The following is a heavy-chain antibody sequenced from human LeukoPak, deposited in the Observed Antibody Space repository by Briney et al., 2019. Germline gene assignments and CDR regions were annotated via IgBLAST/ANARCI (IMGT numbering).Heavy chain of an antibody. V-gene: IGHV4-59*01. CDR3: ASHLFCSSISCHYYMDV. CDR1: GGSISSSY. D-gene: IGHD2-2*01. CDR2: IYYSGST. J-gene: IGHJ6*03. Sequence: SETLSLTCTVSGGSISSSYWSWIRQPPGKGLEWIGYIYYSGSTNYNPSLKSRVTISVDTSKNQFSLKLSSVTAADTAVYYCASHLFCSSISCHYYMDVWGKGTTVTISS.